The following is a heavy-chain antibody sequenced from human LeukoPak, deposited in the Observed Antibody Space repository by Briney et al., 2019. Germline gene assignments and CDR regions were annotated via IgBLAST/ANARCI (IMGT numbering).Heavy chain of an antibody. J-gene: IGHJ4*02. V-gene: IGHV3-9*01. Sequence: PGRSLRLSCAASGFTFDDYAMHWVRQAPGKGLEWVSGISWNSGSIGYADSVKGRFTISRDNAKNSLYLQMNSLRAEDTALYYCAKDSGRYFDFFDYWGRETLVTVSS. D-gene: IGHD1-26*01. CDR1: GFTFDDYA. CDR3: AKDSGRYFDFFDY. CDR2: ISWNSGSI.